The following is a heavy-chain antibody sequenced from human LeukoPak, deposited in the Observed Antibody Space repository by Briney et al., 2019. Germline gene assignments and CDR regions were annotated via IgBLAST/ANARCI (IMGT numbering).Heavy chain of an antibody. V-gene: IGHV4-59*01. D-gene: IGHD3-16*01. J-gene: IGHJ5*02. Sequence: SETLSLTCTVSGGSISSYYWRWIRQPPGKGLEWIGYIYYSGSTNYNPSLKSRVTISVDTSKNQFSLKLSSVTAADTAVYYCARDASGLDWFDPWGQGTLVTVSS. CDR3: ARDASGLDWFDP. CDR2: IYYSGST. CDR1: GGSISSYY.